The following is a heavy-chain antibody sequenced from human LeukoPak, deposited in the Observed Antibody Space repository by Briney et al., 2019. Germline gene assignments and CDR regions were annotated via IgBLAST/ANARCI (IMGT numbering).Heavy chain of an antibody. J-gene: IGHJ1*01. Sequence: SVKVSCKAPGGTFSSYAISWVRQAPGQGLEWMGGIIPIFGTANYAQKFQGRVTITTDESTSTAYMELSSLRSEDTAVYYCARGRPGELLWLYFQHWGQGTLVTVSS. V-gene: IGHV1-69*05. CDR3: ARGRPGELLWLYFQH. CDR1: GGTFSSYA. D-gene: IGHD3-10*01. CDR2: IIPIFGTA.